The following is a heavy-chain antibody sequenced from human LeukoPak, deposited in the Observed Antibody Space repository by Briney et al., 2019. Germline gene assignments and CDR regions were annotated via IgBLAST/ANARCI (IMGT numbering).Heavy chain of an antibody. V-gene: IGHV4-4*07. D-gene: IGHD6-6*01. CDR3: ARASPHTSSLYYYYYYMDV. J-gene: IGHJ6*03. CDR2: IYTSGST. CDR1: GGSISNYY. Sequence: SETLSLTCTVSGGSISNYYWNWIRQPAGKGLEWIGRIYTSGSTNYNPSLKSRVTVSVDTSKNQFSLKLSSVTAADTAVFYCARASPHTSSLYYYYYYMDVWGKGTTVTVSS.